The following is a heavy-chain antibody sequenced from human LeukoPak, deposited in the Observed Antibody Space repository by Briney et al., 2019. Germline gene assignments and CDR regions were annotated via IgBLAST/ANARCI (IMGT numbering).Heavy chain of an antibody. D-gene: IGHD4-17*01. V-gene: IGHV5-51*01. Sequence: GESLNISCKGSGYSFTSYWIAWVRQMPGKGLEWMGIIYPGDSDTRYSPSFQGQVTISADKSISTAYLQWSSLKASDSAMYYCARQATVTTPLDYWGQGTLVTVSS. CDR1: GYSFTSYW. CDR2: IYPGDSDT. CDR3: ARQATVTTPLDY. J-gene: IGHJ4*02.